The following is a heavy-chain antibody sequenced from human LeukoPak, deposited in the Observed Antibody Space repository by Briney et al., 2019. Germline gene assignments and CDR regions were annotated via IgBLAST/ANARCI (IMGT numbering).Heavy chain of an antibody. V-gene: IGHV3-7*01. CDR3: ARDPLPYYYDSSGYYYDY. CDR1: GFTFSSYW. D-gene: IGHD3-22*01. Sequence: GGSLRLSCAASGFTFSSYWMSWVRQAPGKGLERVANIKQDGSEKYYVDSVKGRFTISRDNAKNSLYLQMNSLRAEDTAVYYCARDPLPYYYDSSGYYYDYWGQGTLVTVSS. J-gene: IGHJ4*02. CDR2: IKQDGSEK.